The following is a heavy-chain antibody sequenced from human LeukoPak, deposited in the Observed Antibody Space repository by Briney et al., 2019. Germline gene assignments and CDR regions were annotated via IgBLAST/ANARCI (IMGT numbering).Heavy chain of an antibody. CDR2: ISSSSSYI. D-gene: IGHD5-18*01. CDR3: ARDPPNTAMGVIDDY. CDR1: GFTFSSYS. J-gene: IGHJ4*02. V-gene: IGHV3-21*01. Sequence: AGGSLRLSCAASGFTFSSYSMNWVRQAPGKGLEWVSSISSSSSYIYYADSVKGRFTISRDNAKNSLYLQMNSLRAEDTAVYYCARDPPNTAMGVIDDYWGQGTLVTVSS.